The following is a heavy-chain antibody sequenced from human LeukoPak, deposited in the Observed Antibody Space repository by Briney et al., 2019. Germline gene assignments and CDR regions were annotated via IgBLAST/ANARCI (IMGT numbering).Heavy chain of an antibody. V-gene: IGHV3-48*03. J-gene: IGHJ4*02. CDR2: ISSSASTI. D-gene: IGHD2-2*01. Sequence: GGSLRLSCAASGFTFSGYEMNWVRQAQGKGLERVSYISSSASTIYYADSVKGRFTISRDNAKNSLYLQMNSLRAEDTAVYYCAREGCSSTSCYDYWGQGTLVTVSS. CDR1: GFTFSGYE. CDR3: AREGCSSTSCYDY.